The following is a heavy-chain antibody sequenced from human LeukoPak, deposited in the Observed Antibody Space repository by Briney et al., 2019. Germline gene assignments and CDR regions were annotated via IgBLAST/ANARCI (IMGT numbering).Heavy chain of an antibody. Sequence: ASVKVSCKASGYTFTGYYMHWVRQAPGKGLEGLGWINPNSGGTNYAQKFQGRVTMTRDTSISTAYMELSRLRSDDTAVYYCARGTYYYDSSGYYYFDYWGQGTLVTVSS. CDR2: INPNSGGT. CDR3: ARGTYYYDSSGYYYFDY. D-gene: IGHD3-22*01. CDR1: GYTFTGYY. V-gene: IGHV1-2*02. J-gene: IGHJ4*02.